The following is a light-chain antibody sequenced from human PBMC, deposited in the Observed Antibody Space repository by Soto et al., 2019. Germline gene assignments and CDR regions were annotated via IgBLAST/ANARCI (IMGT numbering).Light chain of an antibody. J-gene: IGLJ1*01. CDR3: QSYDSSLSGYV. CDR1: SSNIGAGYD. Sequence: QSVLPQPPSVSGAPGQRVTISCTGSSSNIGAGYDVHWYQQLPGTAPKLLIYGNSNRPSGVPDRFSGSKSGTSASLAITGLQDEDGADYFCQSYDSSLSGYVFGTGTKVTVL. V-gene: IGLV1-40*01. CDR2: GNS.